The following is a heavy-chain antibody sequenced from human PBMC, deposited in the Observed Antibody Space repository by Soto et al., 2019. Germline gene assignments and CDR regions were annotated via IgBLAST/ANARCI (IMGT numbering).Heavy chain of an antibody. J-gene: IGHJ3*02. D-gene: IGHD3-22*01. Sequence: QVQLVQSGAEVKKPGSSVKVSCKASGGTFSSYAISWVRQAPGQGLEWMGGIIPIFGTANYAQKFQGRVPITADESTSTVYMELSSVRSEDTAVYYCARDAEDYYDRSCYNPNYAFDIWGQGTMVTVSS. V-gene: IGHV1-69*01. CDR3: ARDAEDYYDRSCYNPNYAFDI. CDR1: GGTFSSYA. CDR2: IIPIFGTA.